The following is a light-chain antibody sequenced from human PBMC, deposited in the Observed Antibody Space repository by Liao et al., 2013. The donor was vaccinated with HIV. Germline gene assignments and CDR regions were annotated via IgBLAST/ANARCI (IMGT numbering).Light chain of an antibody. V-gene: IGLV3-1*01. CDR1: NLGNKF. J-gene: IGLJ1*01. CDR3: QAWDSSTAWYV. CDR2: QDA. Sequence: SYELTQPPSVSVSPGQTASISCSGDNLGNKFVSWHQQKPGQSPVLVLYQDAKRPSGIPERFSGSNSGNTATLTISGTQAMDEADYYCQAWDSSTAWYVFGTGTKVTVL.